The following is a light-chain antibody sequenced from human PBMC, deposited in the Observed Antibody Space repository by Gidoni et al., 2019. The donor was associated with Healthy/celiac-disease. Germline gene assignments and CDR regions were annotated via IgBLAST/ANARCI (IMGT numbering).Light chain of an antibody. J-gene: IGKJ4*01. Sequence: DIQMTQSPSSLSASVGDSVTFTCRASQSISSYLNWYQQQPGKAPKLLIYAASSLQIGVPSRFSGSGSGTDFPLTISSLQPEDFATYYCQQSYSTPLTFGGGTKVELK. CDR2: AAS. CDR3: QQSYSTPLT. CDR1: QSISSY. V-gene: IGKV1-39*01.